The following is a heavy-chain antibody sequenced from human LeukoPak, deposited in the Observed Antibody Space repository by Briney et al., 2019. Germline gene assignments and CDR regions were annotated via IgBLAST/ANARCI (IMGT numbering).Heavy chain of an antibody. Sequence: PGGSLRLSCEASGFTFSTFAMIWVRQPPGKGLEWVSSIFPSGGEIHYADSVRGRFTISRDNSKSTLSLQMNSLRAEDSAVYYCAKAPFGDPINDHYYYYMDVWGKGTTVTISS. CDR1: GFTFSTFA. CDR3: AKAPFGDPINDHYYYYMDV. J-gene: IGHJ6*03. CDR2: IFPSGGEI. V-gene: IGHV3-23*01. D-gene: IGHD3-10*01.